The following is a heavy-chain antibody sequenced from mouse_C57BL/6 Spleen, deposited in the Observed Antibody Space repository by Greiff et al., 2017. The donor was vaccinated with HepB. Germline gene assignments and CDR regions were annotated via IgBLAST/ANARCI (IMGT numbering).Heavy chain of an antibody. CDR2: IDPEDGDT. CDR1: GFNIKDYY. Sequence: EVKLQESGAELVRPGASVKLSCTASGFNIKDYYMHWVKQRPEQGLEWIGRIDPEDGDTEYAPKFQGKATMTADTSSNTAYLQLSSLTSEDTAVYYCAYYYGRSYGFAYWGQGTLVTVSA. J-gene: IGHJ3*01. CDR3: AYYYGRSYGFAY. V-gene: IGHV14-1*01. D-gene: IGHD1-1*01.